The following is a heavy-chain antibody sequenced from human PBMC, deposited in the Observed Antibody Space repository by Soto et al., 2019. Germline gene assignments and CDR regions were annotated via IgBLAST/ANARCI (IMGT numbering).Heavy chain of an antibody. CDR3: ARRGYGSRWPNVYMDV. D-gene: IGHD6-13*01. V-gene: IGHV3-33*01. CDR1: GFNFNNYG. Sequence: GGSLRLSCAASGFNFNNYGMHWVRQAPGKGLEWVAVIWNDGNGYYYANSVKGRFTISRDNSKNTLYLQMSSLRAEDPAVYYCARRGYGSRWPNVYMDVWGKGTTVTVSS. CDR2: IWNDGNGY. J-gene: IGHJ6*03.